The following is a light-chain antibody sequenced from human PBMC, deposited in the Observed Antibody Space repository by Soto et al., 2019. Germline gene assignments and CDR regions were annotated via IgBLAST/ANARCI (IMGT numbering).Light chain of an antibody. V-gene: IGLV1-47*01. CDR1: SSNIGSNY. CDR3: AAWDDSLV. CDR2: RNN. J-gene: IGLJ2*01. Sequence: QSVLTQPPSASGTPGQRVTISCSGSSSNIGSNYVYWYQQLPGTAPKLLIYRNNQRPSGVPDRFSGSKSGTSPSLAISGLRSEDEADYYCAAWDDSLVFGGGTKLTVL.